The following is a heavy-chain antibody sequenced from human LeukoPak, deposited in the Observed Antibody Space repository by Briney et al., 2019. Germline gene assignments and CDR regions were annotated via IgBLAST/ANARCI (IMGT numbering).Heavy chain of an antibody. CDR1: GDSVSRSDSY. D-gene: IGHD3-22*01. CDR3: ARRRYYDGSGYLE. CDR2: IYYSGRT. J-gene: IGHJ1*01. V-gene: IGHV4-39*01. Sequence: SETLSLTRSVSGDSVSRSDSYWDWIRQPPGKGLEWIGTIYYSGRTYYSPSLKSRATMSVDPSNNQFSLTLRSVTAADTAVYYCARRRYYDGSGYLEWGQGTLLSVSS.